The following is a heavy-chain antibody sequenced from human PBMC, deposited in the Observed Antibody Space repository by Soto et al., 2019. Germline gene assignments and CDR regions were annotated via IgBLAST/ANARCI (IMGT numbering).Heavy chain of an antibody. Sequence: PSETLSLTCTVSGGSISSYYWSWIRQPPGKGLEWIGYIYYSGSTNYNPSLKSRVTISVDTSKNQLSLKLSSVTAADTAVYYCARVQYSSSSPYYFDYWGQGTLVTVSS. CDR3: ARVQYSSSSPYYFDY. V-gene: IGHV4-59*01. D-gene: IGHD6-6*01. J-gene: IGHJ4*02. CDR1: GGSISSYY. CDR2: IYYSGST.